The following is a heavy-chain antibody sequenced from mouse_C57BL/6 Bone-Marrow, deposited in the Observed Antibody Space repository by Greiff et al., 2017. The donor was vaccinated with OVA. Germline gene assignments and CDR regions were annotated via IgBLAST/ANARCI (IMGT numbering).Heavy chain of an antibody. CDR3: ARRKGSDFDY. J-gene: IGHJ2*01. V-gene: IGHV1-81*01. CDR1: GYTFTSYG. CDR2: IYPRSGNT. Sequence: VQLVESGAELARPGASVKLSCKASGYTFTSYGISWVKQRTGQGLEWIGEIYPRSGNTYYNEKFKGKATLTADKSSSTAYMELRSLTSEDSAVYFCARRKGSDFDYWGQGTTLTVSS.